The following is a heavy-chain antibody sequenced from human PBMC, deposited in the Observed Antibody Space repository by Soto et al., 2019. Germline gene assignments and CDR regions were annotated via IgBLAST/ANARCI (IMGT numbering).Heavy chain of an antibody. CDR2: ISSSSSYI. Sequence: EVQLVESGGGLVKPGGSLRLSCAASGFTFSSYSMNWVRQAPGKGLEWVSSISSSSSYIYYADSVKGRFTISGDNAKTALEREINSRRAADTAGHYCARDGASVDTRPYYYYYGMDVWGQGTTVSVSS. CDR3: ARDGASVDTRPYYYYYGMDV. CDR1: GFTFSSYS. V-gene: IGHV3-21*01. D-gene: IGHD5-12*01. J-gene: IGHJ6*02.